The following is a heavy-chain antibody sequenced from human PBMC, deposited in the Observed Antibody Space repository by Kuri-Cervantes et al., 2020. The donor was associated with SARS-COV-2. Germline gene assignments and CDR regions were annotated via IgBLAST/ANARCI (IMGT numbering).Heavy chain of an antibody. D-gene: IGHD3-22*01. CDR3: ASIVTGDSSGYY. V-gene: IGHV3-53*01. CDR1: GFTVSSNY. CDR2: IYSGGST. Sequence: GESLKISCAASGFTVSSNYMSWVRQAPGKGLEWVSVIYSGGSTYYADSVKGRFTISRDNSKNTLYLQMNSLRAEDTAVYYYASIVTGDSSGYYWGQGTLVTVSS. J-gene: IGHJ4*02.